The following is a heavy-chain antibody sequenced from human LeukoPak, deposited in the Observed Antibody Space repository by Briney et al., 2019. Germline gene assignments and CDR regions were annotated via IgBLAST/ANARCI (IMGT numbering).Heavy chain of an antibody. CDR3: ARVWGRGHYYYMDV. CDR2: ISAYNGNT. D-gene: IGHD7-27*01. V-gene: IGHV1-18*01. CDR1: GYTFTSYG. J-gene: IGHJ6*03. Sequence: ASVKVSCKASGYTFTSYGISWVRQAPGQGLEWMGWISAYNGNTNYAQKLQGRVAMTTDTSTSTAYMELRSLRSDDTAVYYCARVWGRGHYYYMDVWGKGTTVTISS.